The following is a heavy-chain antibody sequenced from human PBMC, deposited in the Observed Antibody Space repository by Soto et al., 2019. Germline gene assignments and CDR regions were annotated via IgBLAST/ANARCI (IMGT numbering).Heavy chain of an antibody. CDR1: GFTFSGHS. J-gene: IGHJ4*02. CDR2: MTASGVTM. V-gene: IGHV3-48*04. Sequence: GGSLRLSCAASGFTFSGHSLNWIRQAPGKGLEWIAYMTASGVTMYADSVKGRFTISRDNAKNSLYLQMDSLRVEDTAVYYCARDGGASTFEFDSRGQGTLVTVSS. D-gene: IGHD3-10*01. CDR3: ARDGGASTFEFDS.